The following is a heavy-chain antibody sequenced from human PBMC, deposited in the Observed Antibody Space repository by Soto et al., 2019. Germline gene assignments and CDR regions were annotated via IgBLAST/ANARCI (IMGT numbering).Heavy chain of an antibody. CDR2: TYYRSKWYN. J-gene: IGHJ5*02. D-gene: IGHD6-19*01. Sequence: QTLSLTCAISGDSVSSNSAAWNWIRQSPSRGLEWLGRTYYRSKWYNDYAVSVKSRITINPDTSKNQFSLQLNSVTPEDTAVYYCARGIAVAGTHWFDPWGQGTPVTVSS. V-gene: IGHV6-1*01. CDR1: GDSVSSNSAA. CDR3: ARGIAVAGTHWFDP.